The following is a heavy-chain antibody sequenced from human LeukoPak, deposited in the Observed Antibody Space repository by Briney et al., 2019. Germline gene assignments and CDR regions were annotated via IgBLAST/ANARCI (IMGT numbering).Heavy chain of an antibody. D-gene: IGHD4-23*01. CDR1: GFTFSSYG. Sequence: PGGSLRLSCAASGFTFSSYGMHWVRQAPGKGLEWGAVISYDGSNKYYADSVKGRFTISRDNSKNTLYLQMNSLRAEDTAVYYCAKLPTTGGGNRSTLDYWGQGTLVTVSS. CDR2: ISYDGSNK. J-gene: IGHJ4*02. V-gene: IGHV3-30*18. CDR3: AKLPTTGGGNRSTLDY.